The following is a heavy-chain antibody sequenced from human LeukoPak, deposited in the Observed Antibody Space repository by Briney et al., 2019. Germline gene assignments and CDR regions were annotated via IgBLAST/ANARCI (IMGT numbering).Heavy chain of an antibody. J-gene: IGHJ4*02. D-gene: IGHD3-9*01. V-gene: IGHV1-69*04. Sequence: ASVKVSCKAFGGTFSSYAISWVRQAPGQGLEWMGRIIPILGIANYAQKFQGRVTITADKSTSTAYMELSSLRSEDTAVYYCARGFDLETNTVDDYWGQGTLVTVSS. CDR2: IIPILGIA. CDR1: GGTFSSYA. CDR3: ARGFDLETNTVDDY.